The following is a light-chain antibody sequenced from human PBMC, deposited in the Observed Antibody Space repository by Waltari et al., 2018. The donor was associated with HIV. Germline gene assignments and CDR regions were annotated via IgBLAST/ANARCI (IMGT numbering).Light chain of an antibody. V-gene: IGLV1-47*01. J-gene: IGLJ1*01. CDR2: RDN. CDR1: PSNVGSNF. CDR3: ATWDGSLGGVYV. Sequence: QSVLTQPPSASGTPGPRVTIPCSGTPSNVGSNFMSWYQQLPGTAPKRLIYRDNRRPSGVPDRFSGSKSGASASLAISGLRSEDEGDYYCATWDGSLGGVYVFGAGTKVTVL.